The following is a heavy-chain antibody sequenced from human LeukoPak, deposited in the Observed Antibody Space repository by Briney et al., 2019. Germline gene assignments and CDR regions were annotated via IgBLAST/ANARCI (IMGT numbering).Heavy chain of an antibody. CDR2: IRSKANSYAT. J-gene: IGHJ4*02. CDR3: TRLVDTAMVPFDY. D-gene: IGHD5-18*01. Sequence: GGSLRLSCAASGLTFSGSAMHWVRQASGKGLEWVGRIRSKANSYATAYAASVKGRFTISRDDSKNTAYLQMNSLKTEDTAVYYCTRLVDTAMVPFDYWGQGTLVTVSS. CDR1: GLTFSGSA. V-gene: IGHV3-73*01.